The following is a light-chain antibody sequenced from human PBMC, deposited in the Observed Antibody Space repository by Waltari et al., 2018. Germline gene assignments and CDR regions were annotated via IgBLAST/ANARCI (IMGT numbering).Light chain of an antibody. CDR2: DAS. Sequence: IVLTQSPPTLSLSPGDRATLSCRASQSVSSYLAWYQQKPGQAPRLLIYDASNRATGIPARFRGRGYGTDFSFTISSLGPEDFAVYYCQQRSNGPRTFGQGTKLEI. CDR3: QQRSNGPRT. J-gene: IGKJ2*01. CDR1: QSVSSY. V-gene: IGKV3-11*01.